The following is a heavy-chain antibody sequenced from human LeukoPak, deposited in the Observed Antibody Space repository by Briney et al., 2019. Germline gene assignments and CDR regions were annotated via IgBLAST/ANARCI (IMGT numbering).Heavy chain of an antibody. D-gene: IGHD3-3*01. V-gene: IGHV4-4*07. CDR1: GGSISSYY. Sequence: SETLPLTCPVPGGSISSYYWSWIRQPAGKGLEWIGRIYTSGSTNYNPSLKSRVTMSVDTSKNQFSLKLSSVTAADTAVYYCARENYGMVIRTAYDYWGQGTLVTVSS. CDR2: IYTSGST. CDR3: ARENYGMVIRTAYDY. J-gene: IGHJ4*02.